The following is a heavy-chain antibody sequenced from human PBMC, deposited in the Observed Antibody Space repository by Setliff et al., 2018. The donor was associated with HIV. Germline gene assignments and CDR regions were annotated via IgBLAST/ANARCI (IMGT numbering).Heavy chain of an antibody. V-gene: IGHV4-59*01. D-gene: IGHD1-26*01. Sequence: PSETLSLTCTVSGGSTSSNYWSWIRQPPWKGLEWIGYIYYSGSTNYNPSLNRRVTISVDTSKNQFSLKLSSVTAADTAVYYCARQLRWGRGTLVTVSS. CDR2: IYYSGST. CDR3: ARQLR. CDR1: GGSTSSNY. J-gene: IGHJ4*02.